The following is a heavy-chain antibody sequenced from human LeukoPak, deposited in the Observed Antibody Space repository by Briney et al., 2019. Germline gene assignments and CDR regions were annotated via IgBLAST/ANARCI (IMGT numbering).Heavy chain of an antibody. V-gene: IGHV4-59*01. CDR3: AREYCSGSSCYFDY. Sequence: SETLSLTCTVSGDSISSSYWSWIRQPPGEGLEWIGYRHYSGSTNYNPSLQSRVTISLDTSKNQFSLKLTSVTAADTALYYCAREYCSGSSCYFDYWGQGTLVTVSS. D-gene: IGHD2-15*01. CDR1: GDSISSSY. J-gene: IGHJ4*02. CDR2: RHYSGST.